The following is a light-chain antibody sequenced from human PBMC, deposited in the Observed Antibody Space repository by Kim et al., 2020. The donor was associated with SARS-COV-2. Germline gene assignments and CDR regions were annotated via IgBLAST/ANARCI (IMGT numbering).Light chain of an antibody. CDR3: QQYNSLWT. V-gene: IGKV1-5*03. Sequence: SASVGDRDTITCRASQSISSWLAWYQQKPGKAPKLLIYKASSLESGVPSRFSGSGSGTEFTLTISSLQPDDFATYYCQQYNSLWTFGQGTKVDIK. CDR1: QSISSW. J-gene: IGKJ1*01. CDR2: KAS.